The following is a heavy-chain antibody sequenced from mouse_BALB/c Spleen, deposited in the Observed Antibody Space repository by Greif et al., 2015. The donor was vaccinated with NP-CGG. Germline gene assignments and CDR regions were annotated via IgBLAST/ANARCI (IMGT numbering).Heavy chain of an antibody. Sequence: QVPLQQSRAELAKPGASVKMSCKASGYTFTSYWMHWVKPRPGPGLEWIGYINPRTGYTEYNQKFKDKATLTADKSSSTADKQLSSVTSEESGVEYCERKGLTGAGDYRGQGTTLTVSS. CDR3: ERKGLTGAGDY. CDR1: GYTFTSYW. D-gene: IGHD4-1*01. CDR2: INPRTGYT. V-gene: IGHV1-7*01. J-gene: IGHJ2*01.